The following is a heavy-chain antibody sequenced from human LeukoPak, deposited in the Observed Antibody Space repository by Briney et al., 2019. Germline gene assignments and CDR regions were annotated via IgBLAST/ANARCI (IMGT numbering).Heavy chain of an antibody. CDR1: GGSFSGYY. V-gene: IGHV4-34*01. CDR3: ARSRRVWGYYYYIMDV. D-gene: IGHD1-26*01. J-gene: IGHJ6*03. CDR2: INHSGST. Sequence: PSETLSLSCAVYGGSFSGYYWSWIRQPPEKGLEWIGEINHSGSTNYNPSLKSRVTVSVDTSKNQFSLKLSSVTAADTAVYYCARSRRVWGYYYYIMDVWGTGTTVTISS.